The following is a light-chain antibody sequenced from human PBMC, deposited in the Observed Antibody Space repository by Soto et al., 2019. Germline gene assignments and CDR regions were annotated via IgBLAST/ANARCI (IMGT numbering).Light chain of an antibody. CDR3: CSYAGSYTLV. CDR2: DVS. V-gene: IGLV2-11*01. CDR1: SSDLGGYNY. Sequence: QSVLTQPRSVSGSPGQSVTISCTGTSSDLGGYNYVSWYQQHPGKSPKLMIYDVSKRPSGVPDRFSGSKSGNTASLTISGLQAEYEADYYCCSYAGSYTLVFGTGTKVTVL. J-gene: IGLJ1*01.